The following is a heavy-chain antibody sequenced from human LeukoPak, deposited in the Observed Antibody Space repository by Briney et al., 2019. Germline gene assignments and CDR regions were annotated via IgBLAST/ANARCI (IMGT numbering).Heavy chain of an antibody. J-gene: IGHJ4*02. Sequence: GGSLRLSCTASGFTFGDYTMNWVRQAPGKGLEWVGFIRSKRYGGTVEYAASVKGRFTISRDDSKSIAYLQMNSLKPEDTAVYYCTRVSGIPSFDYWGQGTLVTVSS. CDR2: IRSKRYGGTV. CDR3: TRVSGIPSFDY. V-gene: IGHV3-49*04. CDR1: GFTFGDYT. D-gene: IGHD2-15*01.